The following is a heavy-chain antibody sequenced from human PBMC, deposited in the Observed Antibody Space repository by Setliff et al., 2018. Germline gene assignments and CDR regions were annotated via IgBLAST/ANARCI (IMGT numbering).Heavy chain of an antibody. CDR2: VFSGDSDT. J-gene: IGHJ3*02. V-gene: IGHV5-51*01. CDR3: ARLGAPASHDAFDM. Sequence: PGESLTISCKGSGYRFTTYWIGWVRQMPGKGLEWMGIVFSGDSDTRYSPSFQGQVTMSADKSINTAYLQWSSLKASDTAMYYCARLGAPASHDAFDMWGQGTVVTVSS. D-gene: IGHD6-25*01. CDR1: GYRFTTYW.